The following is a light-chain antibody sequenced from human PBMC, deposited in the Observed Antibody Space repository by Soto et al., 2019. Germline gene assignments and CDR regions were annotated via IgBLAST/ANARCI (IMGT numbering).Light chain of an antibody. Sequence: DILLPQSPSTLSAYVGVRVTITCRASPTIKSWLTWDQPEPRKAPSLLIYGATTLERGVPSKFHGTWSGKRFPLSIHNLQADSFATYYRQKYHTSSITFGQGTRLEI. CDR1: PTIKSW. J-gene: IGKJ5*01. CDR3: QKYHTSSIT. V-gene: IGKV1-5*01. CDR2: GAT.